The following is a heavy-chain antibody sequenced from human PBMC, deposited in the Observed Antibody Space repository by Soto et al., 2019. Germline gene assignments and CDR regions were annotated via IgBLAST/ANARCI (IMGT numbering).Heavy chain of an antibody. D-gene: IGHD3-16*02. V-gene: IGHV3-30*18. Sequence: GGSLRLSCAASGFTFSSYGMHWVRQAPGKGLEWVAVISYDGSNKYYADSVKGRFTISRDNSKNTLYLQMNSLRAEDTAVYYCAKAIGFSEHNMITFGGVIAPDYYYYGMDVWGQGTTVTVSS. CDR2: ISYDGSNK. J-gene: IGHJ6*02. CDR3: AKAIGFSEHNMITFGGVIAPDYYYYGMDV. CDR1: GFTFSSYG.